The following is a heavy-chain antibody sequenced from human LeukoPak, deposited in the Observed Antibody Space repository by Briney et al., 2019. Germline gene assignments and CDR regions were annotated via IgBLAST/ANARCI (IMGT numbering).Heavy chain of an antibody. Sequence: SETLSLTCTVSGGSISSYYWSWIRQPAGKGLEWIGRIYTSGSTNYNPSLKSLVTMSVDTSKNQFSLKLSSVTAADTAVYYCARSPSSTDYGDYAYYYYYYMDVWGKGTTVTVSS. CDR3: ARSPSSTDYGDYAYYYYYYMDV. CDR1: GGSISSYY. D-gene: IGHD4-17*01. V-gene: IGHV4-4*07. CDR2: IYTSGST. J-gene: IGHJ6*03.